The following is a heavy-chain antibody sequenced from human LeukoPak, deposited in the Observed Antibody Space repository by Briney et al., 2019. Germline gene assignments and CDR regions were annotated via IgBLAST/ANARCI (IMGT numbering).Heavy chain of an antibody. CDR1: GFTFSIYW. CDR2: INSDGSSR. Sequence: GGSLRLSCAASGFTFSIYWMHWVRQAPGKGLLWVSRINSDGSSRSYADSVKGRFTISRDNSKNTLYLQMNSLRAEDTAVYYCARGGPSGSYFDYWGQGTLVTVSS. V-gene: IGHV3-74*01. D-gene: IGHD3-10*01. CDR3: ARGGPSGSYFDY. J-gene: IGHJ4*02.